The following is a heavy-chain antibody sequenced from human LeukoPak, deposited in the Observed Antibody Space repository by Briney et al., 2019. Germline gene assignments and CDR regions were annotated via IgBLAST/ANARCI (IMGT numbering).Heavy chain of an antibody. CDR1: GFNFRTYW. V-gene: IGHV3-74*01. CDR2: ISGDGSST. D-gene: IGHD2-15*01. Sequence: PGGSLRLSCAASGFNFRTYWMHWVRQAPGKGLVWVSRISGDGSSTSYADSVKGRFTIPRDNAKNTLYLQMNSLRAEDTAVYYCARALDIVVVNDYWGQGTLVTVSS. J-gene: IGHJ4*02. CDR3: ARALDIVVVNDY.